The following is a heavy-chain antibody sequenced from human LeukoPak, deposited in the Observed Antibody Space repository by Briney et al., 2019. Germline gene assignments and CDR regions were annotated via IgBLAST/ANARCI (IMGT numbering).Heavy chain of an antibody. V-gene: IGHV3-21*05. Sequence: GGSLRLSCTGSGFTFSSYTLHWVRQAPGKGLEWVAYASRGGSDISYADSAKGRFTISSDIASNTLYLQMNSLRVEDTAVYFCVRARLIRLENFFDYWGQGTLVTVSS. CDR3: VRARLIRLENFFDY. CDR1: GFTFSSYT. J-gene: IGHJ4*02. D-gene: IGHD2-21*01. CDR2: ASRGGSDI.